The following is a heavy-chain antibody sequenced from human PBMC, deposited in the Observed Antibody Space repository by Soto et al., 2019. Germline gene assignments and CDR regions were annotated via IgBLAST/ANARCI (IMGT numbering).Heavy chain of an antibody. V-gene: IGHV3-11*01. CDR3: ARVSRFLEWLLPKYGMDV. CDR2: ISSSGSTI. Sequence: GGSLRLSCAASGFTFSDYYMSWIRQAPGKGLEWVSYISSSGSTIYYADSVKGRFTISRDNAKNSLYLQMNSLKAEDTALFYCARVSRFLEWLLPKYGMDVWGQGTTVTVSS. D-gene: IGHD3-3*01. J-gene: IGHJ6*02. CDR1: GFTFSDYY.